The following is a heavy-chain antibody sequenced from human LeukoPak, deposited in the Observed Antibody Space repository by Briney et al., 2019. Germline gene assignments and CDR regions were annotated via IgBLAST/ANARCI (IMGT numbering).Heavy chain of an antibody. J-gene: IGHJ4*02. CDR1: GGSISSSSYY. CDR2: IYTGGGR. CDR3: ARGIDY. V-gene: IGHV3-53*03. Sequence: PSETLSLTCTVSGGSISSSSYYWGWIRQPPGKGLEWVSVIYTGGGRYYADSVRGRFTISRDTSKNMVFLQMNSLRVEDTAVYYCARGIDYWGRGTLVTVSS.